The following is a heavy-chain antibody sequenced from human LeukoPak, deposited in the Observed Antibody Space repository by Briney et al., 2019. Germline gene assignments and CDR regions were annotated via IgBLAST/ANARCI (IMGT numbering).Heavy chain of an antibody. V-gene: IGHV3-30-3*01. D-gene: IGHD3-9*01. J-gene: IGHJ6*02. Sequence: PGGSLRLSCAASGFTFSSYAMHWVRQAPGKGLEWVAVISYDGSNKYYADSVKGRFTISRDNSKNTLYLQVNSLRAEDTAVYYCARALLRRPYYYYYGMDVWGQGTTVTVSS. CDR2: ISYDGSNK. CDR3: ARALLRRPYYYYYGMDV. CDR1: GFTFSSYA.